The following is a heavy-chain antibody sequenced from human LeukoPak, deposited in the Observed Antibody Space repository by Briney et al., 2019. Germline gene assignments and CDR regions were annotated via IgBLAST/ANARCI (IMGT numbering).Heavy chain of an antibody. V-gene: IGHV3-48*01. D-gene: IGHD6-19*01. J-gene: IGHJ6*03. CDR3: ARPPYSSGGNYMDV. CDR2: ISSSSSTI. CDR1: GFTFSSYS. Sequence: GGSLRLSCAASGFTFSSYSMNWVRQAPGKGQEWVSYISSSSSTIYYADSVKGRFTISRDNAKNSLYLQMNSLRAEDTAVYYCARPPYSSGGNYMDVWGKGTTVTVSS.